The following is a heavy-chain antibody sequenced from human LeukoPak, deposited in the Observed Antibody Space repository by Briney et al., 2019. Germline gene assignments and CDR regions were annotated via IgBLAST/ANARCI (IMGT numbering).Heavy chain of an antibody. D-gene: IGHD6-19*01. V-gene: IGHV3-23*01. CDR2: IFGSGGST. J-gene: IGHJ4*02. CDR3: AKRSGYTTGWFFDF. CDR1: GFTFSSYA. Sequence: GGSLRLSCAASGFTFSSYAMYWVRQAPGKGLEWVSGIFGSGGSTHYADSVKGRFTISRDNSKSTLFLQMNSLRAEDTAVFYCAKRSGYTTGWFFDFWGQGTLVTVSS.